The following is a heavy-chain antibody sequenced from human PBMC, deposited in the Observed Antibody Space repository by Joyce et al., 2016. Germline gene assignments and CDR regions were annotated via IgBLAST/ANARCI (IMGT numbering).Heavy chain of an antibody. CDR3: ARERNFGDLSFDP. J-gene: IGHJ5*02. CDR1: GYTFTSYD. D-gene: IGHD4-17*01. V-gene: IGHV1-8*01. Sequence: QVQLVQSGAEVKKPGASVKVSCKASGYTFTSYDITWVQQATGQGLEWMGWRNPNSGDTGYAQKFQGRVTLTRNTSISTAYMELSSLRSEDTAVYYCARERNFGDLSFDPWSQGTLVTVSS. CDR2: RNPNSGDT.